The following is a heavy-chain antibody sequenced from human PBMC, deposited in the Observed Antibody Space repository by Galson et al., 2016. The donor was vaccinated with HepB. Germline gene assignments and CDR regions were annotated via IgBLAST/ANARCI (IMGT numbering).Heavy chain of an antibody. D-gene: IGHD3-16*01. CDR2: ISSSGSNI. CDR3: ARERVWVGESPLGV. V-gene: IGHV3-11*01. J-gene: IGHJ6*02. CDR1: GFTFSDFY. Sequence: SLRLSCAASGFTFSDFYMHWIRQTPEKGLEWLSYISSSGSNIYYADSVKGRFTISRDNSKNSLYLQMNSLRAEDTAVYYGARERVWVGESPLGVWGQGTTVTVSS.